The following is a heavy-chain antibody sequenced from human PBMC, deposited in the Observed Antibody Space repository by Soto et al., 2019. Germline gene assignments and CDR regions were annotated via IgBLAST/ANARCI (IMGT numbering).Heavy chain of an antibody. D-gene: IGHD3-22*01. CDR3: ARDYFYYDSSGYYPLPGCFDL. CDR2: ISSSSSYI. CDR1: GFIFSTYS. J-gene: IGHJ2*01. V-gene: IGHV3-21*01. Sequence: PGGSLRLSCAASGFIFSTYSMNWVRQAPGKGLEWVSSISSSSSYIYYADSVKGRFSISRDNAKNSLYLQMHSLRAEDTAVYYCARDYFYYDSSGYYPLPGCFDLWGRGTLVTVSS.